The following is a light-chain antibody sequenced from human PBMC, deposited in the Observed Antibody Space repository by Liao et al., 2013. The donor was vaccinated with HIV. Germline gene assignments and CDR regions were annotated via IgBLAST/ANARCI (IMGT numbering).Light chain of an antibody. CDR1: KLEDKF. J-gene: IGLJ2*01. CDR2: QDT. Sequence: SYELTQPPSMSVSPGQTASITCSGDKLEDKFVCWFQQKPGQSPLLAIYQDTKRPSGIPVRLSGSTSGNTATLTISGTQAMDEADYYCQTWDRTSVVFGGGTRLTVL. CDR3: QTWDRTSVV. V-gene: IGLV3-1*01.